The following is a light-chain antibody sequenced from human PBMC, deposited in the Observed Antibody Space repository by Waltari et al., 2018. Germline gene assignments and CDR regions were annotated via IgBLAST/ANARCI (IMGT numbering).Light chain of an antibody. CDR2: EVS. CDR1: TSLVGGHTY. CDR3: SSYAGNNNVV. J-gene: IGLJ2*01. Sequence: QSAPTQPPYASGSPGQSVTTSCTRTTSLVGGHTYLPGYPQHPGKAPNPMIYEVSKRPSGVPDRFSGSKSGNMASLTVSGLRAEDEADYYCSSYAGNNNVVFGGGTKLTVL. V-gene: IGLV2-8*01.